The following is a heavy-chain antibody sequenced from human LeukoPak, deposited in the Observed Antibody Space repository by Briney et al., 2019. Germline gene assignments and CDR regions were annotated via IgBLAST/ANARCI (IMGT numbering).Heavy chain of an antibody. Sequence: ASVKVSCKASGYTFTNYGISWVRQTPGQGLEWMGWINTYNGNTNYAQKFQGRVTMTTDTSTSTAYMELRSLRSDDTAVYYCARVVLDHYYDSSGYLGTLDYWGQGTLVTVSS. D-gene: IGHD3-22*01. J-gene: IGHJ4*02. CDR2: INTYNGNT. CDR3: ARVVLDHYYDSSGYLGTLDY. V-gene: IGHV1-18*01. CDR1: GYTFTNYG.